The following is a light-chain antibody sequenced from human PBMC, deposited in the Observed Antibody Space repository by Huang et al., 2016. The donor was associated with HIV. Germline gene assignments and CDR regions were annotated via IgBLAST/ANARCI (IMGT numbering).Light chain of an antibody. J-gene: IGKJ1*01. CDR2: GAS. Sequence: EIVMTQSPATLSVSPGERATLSCRASQRVSRNLAWYQQKPGQAPRLLIQGASTRATGIPAKFSGSGSGTEFTLTISSLQSEDFAVYYCQQYNNWPWTFGQGTKMEIK. V-gene: IGKV3-15*01. CDR3: QQYNNWPWT. CDR1: QRVSRN.